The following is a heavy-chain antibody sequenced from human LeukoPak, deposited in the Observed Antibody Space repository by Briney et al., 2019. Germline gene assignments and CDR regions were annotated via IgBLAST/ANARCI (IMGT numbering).Heavy chain of an antibody. CDR2: ISGSGGST. CDR1: GFTFSSYS. J-gene: IGHJ4*02. D-gene: IGHD3-3*01. V-gene: IGHV3-23*01. Sequence: PGGSLRLSCAASGFTFSSYSMTWVRQAPGKGLEWVSAISGSGGSTYYADSVKGRFTISRDNSKNTLYLQMNSLRAEDTAVYYCAKLRFLEWLSFGRSLGDYWGQGTLVTVSS. CDR3: AKLRFLEWLSFGRSLGDY.